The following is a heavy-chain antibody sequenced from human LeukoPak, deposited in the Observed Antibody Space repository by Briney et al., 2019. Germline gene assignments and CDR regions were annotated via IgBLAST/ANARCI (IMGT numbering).Heavy chain of an antibody. Sequence: GESLKISCKGSGYSFTSYWIGWVRQMPGKGLEWMGIIYPGDSDTRYSPSFQGQVTISADKSISTAYLQWSSLKASDTAMYYCARGYCSTTICYFSFHYWGQGTLVTVSS. CDR2: IYPGDSDT. CDR3: ARGYCSTTICYFSFHY. V-gene: IGHV5-51*01. CDR1: GYSFTSYW. J-gene: IGHJ4*02. D-gene: IGHD2-2*01.